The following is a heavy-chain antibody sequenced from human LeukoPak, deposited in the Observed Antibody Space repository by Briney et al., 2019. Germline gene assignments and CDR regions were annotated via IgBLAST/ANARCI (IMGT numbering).Heavy chain of an antibody. CDR2: IYPGESDT. J-gene: IGHJ4*02. Sequence: ESLKISCKGSGYSFTSYWIAWVRQVPGKGLEWMGIIYPGESDTRYRLSFPGEVSISADKSLSTDYLQWSSLKDSDTAMYYCERHGYSYGSDFDYWGQGTLVTVSS. V-gene: IGHV5-51*01. D-gene: IGHD5-18*01. CDR3: ERHGYSYGSDFDY. CDR1: GYSFTSYW.